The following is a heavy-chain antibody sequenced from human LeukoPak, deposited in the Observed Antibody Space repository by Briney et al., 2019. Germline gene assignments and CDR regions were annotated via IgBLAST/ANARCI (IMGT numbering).Heavy chain of an antibody. V-gene: IGHV3-11*01. CDR1: GFTFSDYY. D-gene: IGHD4-17*01. J-gene: IGHJ4*02. Sequence: GGSLRLSCAASGFTFSDYYMSWIRQAPGKGLEWVSYISSSGSTIYYADSVKGRFTISRDNAKNSLYLQMNSLRAEDTAVYYCAREDDYGDNRRLDYWGQGTLVTVSS. CDR2: ISSSGSTI. CDR3: AREDDYGDNRRLDY.